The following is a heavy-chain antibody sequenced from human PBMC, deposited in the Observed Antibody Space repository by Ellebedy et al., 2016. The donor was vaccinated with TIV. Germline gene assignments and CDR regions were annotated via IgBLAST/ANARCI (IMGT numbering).Heavy chain of an antibody. J-gene: IGHJ4*02. Sequence: SETLSLTXTVSGCSVSSGSYYWSWIRQPPGKGLEWIGFIYYSGSTNYNPSLKSRVTISVDTSKNQFSLKLSSVTAADTAVYYCARSLGVFDYWGQGTLVTVSS. CDR2: IYYSGST. V-gene: IGHV4-61*01. CDR1: GCSVSSGSYY. CDR3: ARSLGVFDY. D-gene: IGHD1-26*01.